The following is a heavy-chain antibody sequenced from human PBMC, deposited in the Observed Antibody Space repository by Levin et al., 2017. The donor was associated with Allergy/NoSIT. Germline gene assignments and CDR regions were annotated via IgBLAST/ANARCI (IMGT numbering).Heavy chain of an antibody. D-gene: IGHD4-17*01. V-gene: IGHV1-3*01. CDR2: IDGGNGNT. CDR1: AYTFTRHA. Sequence: ASVKVSCKASAYTFTRHAMHWVRQAPGQRLEWMGWIDGGNGNTKYSQKFQGRVTITRDTSASTAYMELSSLRSEDTAVYYCARVKYGDYYFDYWGQGTLVTVSS. CDR3: ARVKYGDYYFDY. J-gene: IGHJ4*02.